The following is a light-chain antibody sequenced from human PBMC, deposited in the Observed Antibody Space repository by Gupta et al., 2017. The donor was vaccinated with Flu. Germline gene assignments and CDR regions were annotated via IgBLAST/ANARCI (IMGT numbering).Light chain of an antibody. CDR1: QSVSNY. V-gene: IGKV3-11*01. CDR3: QQRSDWPIT. J-gene: IGKJ5*01. CDR2: DTS. Sequence: EIVLTQSPATLSLSPGERATLSCRASQSVSNYLGWYQQKPGQAPRLLIYDTSNRATGIPARFGGFGSGTDFTLTISSLEPEDSAIYYCQQRSDWPITFGQGTRLTIE.